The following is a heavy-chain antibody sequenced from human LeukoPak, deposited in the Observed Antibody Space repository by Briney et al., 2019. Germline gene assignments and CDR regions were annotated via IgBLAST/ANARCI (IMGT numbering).Heavy chain of an antibody. CDR2: IWYDGTNK. CDR3: ARESGMATMEY. J-gene: IGHJ4*02. CDR1: GFTFSSYG. D-gene: IGHD5-24*01. V-gene: IGHV3-33*01. Sequence: GSLRLSCAASGFTFSSYGMHWVRQAPGKGLEWVAVIWYDGTNKYYTDSVKGRFTISRDNSKNMLYVQMNSLRVEDTAVHYCARESGMATMEYWGQGTLVTVSS.